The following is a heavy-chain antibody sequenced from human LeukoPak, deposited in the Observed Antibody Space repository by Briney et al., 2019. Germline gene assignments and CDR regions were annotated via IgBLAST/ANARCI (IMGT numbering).Heavy chain of an antibody. CDR2: ISSGSGSI. Sequence: GGSLRLSCAASGFTFSSYAMSWVRQAPGKGLEWVSYISSGSGSIFYADSVKGRFTISRDNAKNSLYLQMNSLRDEDTAVYYCARGYCSGGSCYKSWYFDLWGRGTLVTVSS. V-gene: IGHV3-48*02. CDR1: GFTFSSYA. J-gene: IGHJ2*01. D-gene: IGHD2-15*01. CDR3: ARGYCSGGSCYKSWYFDL.